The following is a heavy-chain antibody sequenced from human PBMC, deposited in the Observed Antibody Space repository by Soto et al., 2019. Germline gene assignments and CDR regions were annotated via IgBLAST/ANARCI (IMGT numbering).Heavy chain of an antibody. D-gene: IGHD2-21*01. CDR3: AKAPLRLGFSYYYYGMDV. V-gene: IGHV3-64*04. J-gene: IGHJ6*02. Sequence: GGSLRLSCSASGFTFSSYAMHWVRQAPGKGLEYVSAISSNGGSTCYADSVKGRFTISRDNSKNTLYLQMNSLRAEDTAVYYCAKAPLRLGFSYYYYGMDVWGQGTTVTVSS. CDR2: ISSNGGST. CDR1: GFTFSSYA.